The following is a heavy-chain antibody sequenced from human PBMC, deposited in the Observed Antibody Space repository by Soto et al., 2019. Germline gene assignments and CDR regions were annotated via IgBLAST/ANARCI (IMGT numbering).Heavy chain of an antibody. D-gene: IGHD3-22*01. Sequence: SVKVSCKTSGGTFSSYAISWVQQAPGQGLEWMGGIIPMFGTANYAQKFQGRVTITADESTSTAYMELSSLRSEDTAVYYCARSRANYYDSRGYYYSTFDYWGQGTLVTVS. V-gene: IGHV1-69*13. J-gene: IGHJ4*02. CDR3: ARSRANYYDSRGYYYSTFDY. CDR2: IIPMFGTA. CDR1: GGTFSSYA.